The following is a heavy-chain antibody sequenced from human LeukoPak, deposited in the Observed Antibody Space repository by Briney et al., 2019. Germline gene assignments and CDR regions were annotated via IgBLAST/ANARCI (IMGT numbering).Heavy chain of an antibody. CDR3: ARHSSTSCYIDY. D-gene: IGHD2-2*02. CDR2: IYYSGST. Sequence: PSETLSLTCTVSGGSISSGGYYWSWIRQHPGKGLEWIGYIYYSGSTYYNPSLKSRVTISVDTSKNQLSLKLSSVTAADTAVYYCARHSSTSCYIDYWGQGTLVTVSS. CDR1: GGSISSGGYY. V-gene: IGHV4-31*03. J-gene: IGHJ4*02.